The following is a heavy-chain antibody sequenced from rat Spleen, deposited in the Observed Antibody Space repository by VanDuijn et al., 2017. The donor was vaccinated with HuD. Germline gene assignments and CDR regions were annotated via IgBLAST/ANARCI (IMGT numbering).Heavy chain of an antibody. CDR3: AREYRYNFDY. CDR2: IRHDGRNT. CDR1: GFTFSNYD. Sequence: EVQLVESGGGLVRPGRSLKLSCAASGFTFSNYDMAWIRQAPTKGLEWVATIRHDGRNTYYRDSVKGRFTISRDNAKSTLYLQMDSLRSEDTATYYCAREYRYNFDYWGQGVMVTVSS. J-gene: IGHJ2*01. D-gene: IGHD1-5*01. V-gene: IGHV5-25*01.